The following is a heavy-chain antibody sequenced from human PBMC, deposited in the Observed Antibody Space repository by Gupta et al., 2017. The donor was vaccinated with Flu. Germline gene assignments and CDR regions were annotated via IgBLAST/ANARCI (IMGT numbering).Heavy chain of an antibody. CDR2: IIPIFGTA. V-gene: IGHV1-69*01. Sequence: QVQLVQSGAEVKKPGSSVKVSCKASGGTFSSYAISWVRQAPGQGLEWMGGIIPIFGTANYAQKVQGRVTITADESTSTAYMELRRMGSEETAVYYCAIDRRWQQLGTLDYGGQGTLVTVYS. CDR3: AIDRRWQQLGTLDY. CDR1: GGTFSSYA. J-gene: IGHJ4*02. D-gene: IGHD6-13*01.